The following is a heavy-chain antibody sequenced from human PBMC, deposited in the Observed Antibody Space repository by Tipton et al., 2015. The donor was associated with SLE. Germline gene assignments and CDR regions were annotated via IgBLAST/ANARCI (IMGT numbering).Heavy chain of an antibody. Sequence: TLSLTCTVSGGSISSYFWSWIRQPPGLGLEWIGHISYSGSTNYNPSLKSRVTISVDTSKNQFSLKLSSVTAADTAVYYCAGEPDYWGQGTLVTDSS. V-gene: IGHV4-59*01. CDR3: AGEPDY. CDR2: ISYSGST. J-gene: IGHJ4*02. CDR1: GGSISSYF.